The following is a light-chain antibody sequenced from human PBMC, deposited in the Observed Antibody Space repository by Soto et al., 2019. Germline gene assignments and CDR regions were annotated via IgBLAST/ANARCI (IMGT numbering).Light chain of an antibody. CDR2: GAY. CDR1: QSVGRNY. J-gene: IGKJ5*01. Sequence: EIVLTQSPGTLSLSPGEGATLSCRASQSVGRNYLAWFQQKPGQPPRLLISGAYSRAAGIPDKFSGSGSGTDFTLTISRLEPEDFAAYFCQQYAEAPITFGQGTRLEIK. CDR3: QQYAEAPIT. V-gene: IGKV3-20*01.